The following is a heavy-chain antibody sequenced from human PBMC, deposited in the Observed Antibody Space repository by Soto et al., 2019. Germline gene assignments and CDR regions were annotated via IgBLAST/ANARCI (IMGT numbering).Heavy chain of an antibody. Sequence: PSENLSLTCAVSGGCISSSNWWSWVRQPPGKGLEWIGEIYHSGSTNYNPSLKSRVTISVDKSKNQFSLKLSSVTAADTAVYYCARVARSSGWYSDWFDPWGQGTLVTVS. CDR2: IYHSGST. D-gene: IGHD6-19*01. J-gene: IGHJ5*02. V-gene: IGHV4-4*02. CDR1: GGCISSSNW. CDR3: ARVARSSGWYSDWFDP.